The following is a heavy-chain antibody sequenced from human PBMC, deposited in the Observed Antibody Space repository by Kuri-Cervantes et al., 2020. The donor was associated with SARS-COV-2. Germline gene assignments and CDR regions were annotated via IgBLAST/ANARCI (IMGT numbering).Heavy chain of an antibody. CDR2: INPSGGST. D-gene: IGHD5-12*01. Sequence: ASVKVSCKASGYTFTSYGISWVRQAPGQGLEWMGIINPSGGSTSYAQKFQGRVTMTRDTSISTAYMELSRLRSDDTAVYYCARDPGSGYDYGFDYWGQGTLVTVSS. CDR3: ARDPGSGYDYGFDY. CDR1: GYTFTSYG. V-gene: IGHV1-46*01. J-gene: IGHJ4*02.